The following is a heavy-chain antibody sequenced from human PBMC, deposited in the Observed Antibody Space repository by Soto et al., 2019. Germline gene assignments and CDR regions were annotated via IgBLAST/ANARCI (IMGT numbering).Heavy chain of an antibody. V-gene: IGHV1-58*01. CDR3: AVRSGYSSSWYPYYYGMDV. CDR2: IVVGSGNT. J-gene: IGHJ6*02. Sequence: SVKVSCKASGFTFSSSAVQWVRQARGQRLEWIGWIVVGSGNTNYAQKFQERVTITRDMSTSTAYMELSSLRSEDTAVYYCAVRSGYSSSWYPYYYGMDVWGQ. CDR1: GFTFSSSA. D-gene: IGHD6-13*01.